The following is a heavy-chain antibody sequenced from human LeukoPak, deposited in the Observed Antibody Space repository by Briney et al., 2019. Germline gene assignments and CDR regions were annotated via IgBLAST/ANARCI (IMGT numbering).Heavy chain of an antibody. D-gene: IGHD2-2*01. CDR1: GFTFSSYS. Sequence: GGSLRLSCAASGFTFSSYSMNWVRQAPGKGLEWVSSISSSSSYIYYADSVKGRFTISRDNAKNSLYLQMNSLRAEDTAVYYCARVAYCSSTSCSGVGFDYWGQGTLVTVSS. V-gene: IGHV3-21*01. CDR2: ISSSSSYI. CDR3: ARVAYCSSTSCSGVGFDY. J-gene: IGHJ4*02.